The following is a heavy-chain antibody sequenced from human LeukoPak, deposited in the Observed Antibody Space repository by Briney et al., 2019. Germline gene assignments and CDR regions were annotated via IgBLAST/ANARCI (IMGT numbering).Heavy chain of an antibody. Sequence: PGGSLRLSCAASGFTFSNYDMHWVRQAAGKGLEWVSGIGTAGDTYYPGSVKGQFTISRENAKNSLYLHMNSLSAGDTAVYYCASSPAYSSSWYAIDNWGQGTLVTVSS. CDR3: ASSPAYSSSWYAIDN. CDR1: GFTFSNYD. V-gene: IGHV3-13*01. J-gene: IGHJ4*02. D-gene: IGHD6-13*01. CDR2: IGTAGDT.